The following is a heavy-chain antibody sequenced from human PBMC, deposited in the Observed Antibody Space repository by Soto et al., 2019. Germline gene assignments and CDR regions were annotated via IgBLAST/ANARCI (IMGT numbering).Heavy chain of an antibody. D-gene: IGHD4-17*01. CDR3: AKGGRLRSPFGL. V-gene: IGHV4-34*01. CDR2: VSHSGYT. CDR1: GESFSDNH. J-gene: IGHJ4*02. Sequence: SETLSLTCAVYGESFSDNHWSWIRQPPGKGLEWIGEVSHSGYTVYNPSLKSRVTISLGTSNNQFSLKLISATAADTAVYFCAKGGRLRSPFGLWGQGTLVTVSS.